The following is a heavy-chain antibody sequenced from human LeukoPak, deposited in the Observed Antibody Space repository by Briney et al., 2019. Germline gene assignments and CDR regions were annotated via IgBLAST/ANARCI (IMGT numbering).Heavy chain of an antibody. CDR1: GFTFSSYW. CDR2: INTDGGTT. D-gene: IGHD2-21*01. V-gene: IGHV3-74*01. CDR3: AKEGSVDPDY. Sequence: GGSLRLSCVASGFTFSSYWMHWVRQAPGKGLVWVSRINTDGGTTTYADSVKGRFTISRDNSKNTLYLQMNSLRAEDTAVYYCAKEGSVDPDYWGQGTLVTVSS. J-gene: IGHJ4*02.